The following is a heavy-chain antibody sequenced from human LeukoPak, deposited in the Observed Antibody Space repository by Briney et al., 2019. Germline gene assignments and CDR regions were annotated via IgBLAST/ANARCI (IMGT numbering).Heavy chain of an antibody. CDR1: GASISKDY. CDR3: AKHTSITYAHFDY. J-gene: IGHJ4*02. D-gene: IGHD2-2*01. CDR2: VTHSDFNKANGDIT. Sequence: SETLSLTCTVSGASISKDYWAWIRQPPGKGLEWIGYVTHSDFNKANGDITNYNPSLESRVTTSPDTPRNQFSLKLTSMTAADTAIYYCAKHTSITYAHFDYWGQGTLVTVSS. V-gene: IGHV4-59*08.